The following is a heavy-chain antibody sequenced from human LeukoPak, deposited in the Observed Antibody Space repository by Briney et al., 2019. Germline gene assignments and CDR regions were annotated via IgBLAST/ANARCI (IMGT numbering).Heavy chain of an antibody. D-gene: IGHD6-19*01. CDR1: GFTFSAYG. CDR2: ISSDGSDK. Sequence: GRSLRLSCAASGFTFSAYGMHWVRRSPGKGLEWVALISSDGSDKYYADSLKGRFTISRDNSKNTLYLQMDSLRIEDTAVYYCANQWLKYFDYWGQGTLVTVSS. J-gene: IGHJ4*02. V-gene: IGHV3-30*18. CDR3: ANQWLKYFDY.